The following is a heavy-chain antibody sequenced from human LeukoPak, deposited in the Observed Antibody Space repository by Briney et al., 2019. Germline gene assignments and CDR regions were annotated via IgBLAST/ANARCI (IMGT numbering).Heavy chain of an antibody. CDR1: GYRFTTYW. D-gene: IGHD4-17*01. J-gene: IGHJ4*02. CDR2: IYPGDSDT. CDR3: ARSLDYGDYEEGFDY. V-gene: IGHV5-51*01. Sequence: GESLKISCKGSGYRFTTYWIGWVRQMPGKGLEWMGIIYPGDSDTRYSPSFQGQVTISADQSISTAYLQWSSLKASDTAMYYCARSLDYGDYEEGFDYWGQGTLVTVSS.